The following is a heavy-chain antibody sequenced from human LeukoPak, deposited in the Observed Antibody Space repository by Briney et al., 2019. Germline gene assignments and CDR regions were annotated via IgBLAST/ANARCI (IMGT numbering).Heavy chain of an antibody. CDR2: IYTSGST. CDR3: ARHGTGDGYKPFLDY. J-gene: IGHJ4*02. V-gene: IGHV4-4*07. Sequence: PSETLSLTCTVSGGSISSYYWSWIRQPAGKGLEWIGRIYTSGSTNYNPSLKSRVTISVDTSKNQFSLKLSSVTAADTAVYYCARHGTGDGYKPFLDYWGQGTLVNVSS. CDR1: GGSISSYY. D-gene: IGHD5-24*01.